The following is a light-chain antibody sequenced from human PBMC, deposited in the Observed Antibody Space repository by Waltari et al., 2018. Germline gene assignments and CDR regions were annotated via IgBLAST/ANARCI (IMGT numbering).Light chain of an antibody. CDR1: SSDVGDFNS. CDR2: DVS. CDR3: SSFTTSSTLL. V-gene: IGLV2-14*03. Sequence: QSALTQPASVSASPGESITISCTATSSDVGDFNSVSWYQQHPGKAPKFMIYDVSNRPSGVSHRFSGSKSGHTASLTISVLQAEDEAVYYCSSFTTSSTLLFGGGTKLTVL. J-gene: IGLJ2*01.